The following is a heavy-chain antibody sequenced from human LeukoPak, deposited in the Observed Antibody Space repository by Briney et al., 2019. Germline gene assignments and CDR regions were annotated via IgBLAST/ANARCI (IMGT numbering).Heavy chain of an antibody. CDR2: ISGSGGST. D-gene: IGHD5-18*01. CDR1: GFTFSSYA. J-gene: IGHJ4*02. CDR3: AKLGYSHPKGSFDY. V-gene: IGHV3-23*01. Sequence: GGSLRLSCAASGFTFSSYAMSWVRQAPGKGLEWVSAISGSGGSTYYADSVKGRFTISGDNSKNTLYLQMNSLRAEDTAVYYCAKLGYSHPKGSFDYWGQGTLVTVSS.